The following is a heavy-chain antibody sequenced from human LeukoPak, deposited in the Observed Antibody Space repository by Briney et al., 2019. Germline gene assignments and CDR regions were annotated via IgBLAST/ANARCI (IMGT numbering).Heavy chain of an antibody. CDR3: ARDRAPPTSWYFDY. CDR1: GLTVSNNY. D-gene: IGHD2-2*01. CDR2: IYSGGTT. V-gene: IGHV3-66*01. Sequence: GGSLRLSCAVSGLTVSNNYMSWVRQAPGKGLEWVSVIYSGGTTYYADSVKGRFTIPRDNSKNTLYLHMNSLRAEDTAVYYCARDRAPPTSWYFDYWGQGTLVTVSS. J-gene: IGHJ4*02.